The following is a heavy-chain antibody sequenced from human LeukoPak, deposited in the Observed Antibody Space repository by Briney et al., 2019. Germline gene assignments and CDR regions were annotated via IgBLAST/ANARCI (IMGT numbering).Heavy chain of an antibody. D-gene: IGHD2-21*02. CDR3: ARGPYCGGDCYYSWFDL. CDR1: GGSFSGYY. V-gene: IGHV4-34*01. Sequence: SETLSLTCAVYGGSFSGYYWSWIRQPPGKGLEWIGEINHSGSTNYNPSLKSRVTISVEKSKNQFSLKLSSVTAADTAVYYCARGPYCGGDCYYSWFDLWGQGTLVTVSS. J-gene: IGHJ5*02. CDR2: INHSGST.